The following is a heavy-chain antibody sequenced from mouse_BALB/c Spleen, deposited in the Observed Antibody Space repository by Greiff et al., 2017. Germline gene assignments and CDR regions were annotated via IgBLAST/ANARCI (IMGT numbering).Heavy chain of an antibody. Sequence: EVKLVESGGGLVKPGGSLKLSCAASGFTFSSYAMSWVRQSPEKRLEWVAEISSGGSYTYYPDTVTGRFTISRDNAKNTLYLEMSSLRSEDTAMYYCARDGNGAMDYWGQGTSVTVSS. D-gene: IGHD2-1*01. J-gene: IGHJ4*01. CDR2: ISSGGSYT. CDR3: ARDGNGAMDY. CDR1: GFTFSSYA. V-gene: IGHV5-9-4*01.